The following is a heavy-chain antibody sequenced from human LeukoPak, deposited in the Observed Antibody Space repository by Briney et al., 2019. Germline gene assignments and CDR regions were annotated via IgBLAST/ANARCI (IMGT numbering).Heavy chain of an antibody. Sequence: GGSLRLSCAASGFTFSSYAMSWVRQAPGKGLEWVSAISGSGGSTYYADSVKGRFTITRDNSKNTLYLQMNSLRAEDTAVYYRAKDIDILTGPHLYYYYYGMDVWGQGTTVTVSS. D-gene: IGHD3-9*01. CDR1: GFTFSSYA. CDR3: AKDIDILTGPHLYYYYYGMDV. V-gene: IGHV3-23*01. J-gene: IGHJ6*02. CDR2: ISGSGGST.